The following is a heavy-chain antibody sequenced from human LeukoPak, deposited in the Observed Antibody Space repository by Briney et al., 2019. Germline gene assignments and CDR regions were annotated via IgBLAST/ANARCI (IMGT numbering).Heavy chain of an antibody. V-gene: IGHV3-23*01. J-gene: IGHJ4*02. Sequence: GGSLTLSCAASGFTFSIYATSWVRQSPGKRLDWVSAISGSGASTYYADPVNGRFTISIDNSNNTLNLHMNSLRAEDTAVYYCAKDPLAARPTTVHDYWGKGTLVTVSS. CDR2: ISGSGAST. CDR3: AKDPLAARPTTVHDY. D-gene: IGHD6-6*01. CDR1: GFTFSIYA.